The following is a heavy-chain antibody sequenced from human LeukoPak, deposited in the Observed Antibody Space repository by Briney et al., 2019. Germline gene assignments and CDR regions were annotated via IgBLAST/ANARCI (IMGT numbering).Heavy chain of an antibody. CDR1: GGSVTSSNHY. CDR3: AGSQSNNIVTTRTFEF. J-gene: IGHJ4*02. V-gene: IGHV4-39*01. D-gene: IGHD5-12*01. Sequence: PSETLSLTCTVSGGSVTSSNHYWGWIRQPPGKGLEWIGSIYHTGSTYYNPSLESRVTVSVDTSTNQVSLRLYSVTASDTAVYYCAGSQSNNIVTTRTFEFWGQGTLVTVSS. CDR2: IYHTGST.